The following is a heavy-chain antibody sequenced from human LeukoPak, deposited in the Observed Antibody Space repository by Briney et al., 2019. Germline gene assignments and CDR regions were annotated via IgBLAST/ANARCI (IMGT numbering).Heavy chain of an antibody. CDR3: ARDIVGATGGY. CDR1: GGSISSGSYY. V-gene: IGHV4-61*09. J-gene: IGHJ4*02. CDR2: IYTSGST. Sequence: SETLSLTCTVSGGSISSGSYYWSWIRQPAGKGLEWIGHIYTSGSTNYNPSLKSRVTISVDTSKNQFSLKLSSVTAADTAVYYCARDIVGATGGYWGQGTLVTVSS. D-gene: IGHD1-26*01.